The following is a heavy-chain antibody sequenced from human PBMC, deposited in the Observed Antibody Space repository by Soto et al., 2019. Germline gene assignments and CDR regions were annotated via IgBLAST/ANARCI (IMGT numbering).Heavy chain of an antibody. CDR2: IYYSGST. D-gene: IGHD2-15*01. J-gene: IGHJ4*02. CDR1: GGSISSGDYY. CDR3: ARGYCSGGSCDALTH. Sequence: PSETLSRTCTVSGGSISSGDYYWIWIRQPPGKGLEWIGYIYYSGSTYYNPSLKSRVTISVDTSKNQFSLKLSSVTAADTAVYYCARGYCSGGSCDALTHWGQGTLVTVSS. V-gene: IGHV4-30-4*01.